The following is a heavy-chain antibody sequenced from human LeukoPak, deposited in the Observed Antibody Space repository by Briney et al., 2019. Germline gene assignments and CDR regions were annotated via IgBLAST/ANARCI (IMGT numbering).Heavy chain of an antibody. D-gene: IGHD3-9*01. J-gene: IGHJ4*02. CDR3: ARWDSAVTGYY. Sequence: AGSLRLSCAATEFTFSDHYMDWVRQAPGKGLEWIGRTRNKANSYTTEYAASVKGRFTISRDDSKNSLYQQMNSLKTEDTAVYYCARWDSAVTGYYWGQGTPVTVSS. CDR1: EFTFSDHY. V-gene: IGHV3-72*01. CDR2: TRNKANSYTT.